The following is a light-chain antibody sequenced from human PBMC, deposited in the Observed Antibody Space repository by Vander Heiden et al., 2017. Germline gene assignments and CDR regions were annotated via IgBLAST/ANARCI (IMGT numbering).Light chain of an antibody. CDR3: QQRSNWPRT. CDR2: DAS. V-gene: IGKV3-11*01. J-gene: IGKJ1*01. Sequence: VVLTQSPATLSLSPGERATLSCRASQSVSSYLAWYQQKPGQAPRLLIYDASNRATCIPARFSGSGSGTDFTLTISSLEPEDFAVYYCQQRSNWPRTFGQGTKVEIK. CDR1: QSVSSY.